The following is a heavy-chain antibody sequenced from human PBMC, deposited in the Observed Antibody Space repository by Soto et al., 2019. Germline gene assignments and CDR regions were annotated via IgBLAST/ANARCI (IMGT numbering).Heavy chain of an antibody. D-gene: IGHD2-15*01. CDR2: ISSSSSYI. V-gene: IGHV3-21*01. CDR3: AREMGYCSGGSCYAFDS. CDR1: GFTFSSYS. J-gene: IGHJ3*02. Sequence: GGSLRLSCAASGFTFSSYSMNWVRQAPGKGLEWVSSISSSSSYIYYADSVKGRFTISRDNAKNSLYLQMNSLRAEDTAVYYCAREMGYCSGGSCYAFDSGGQGTMVTVSS.